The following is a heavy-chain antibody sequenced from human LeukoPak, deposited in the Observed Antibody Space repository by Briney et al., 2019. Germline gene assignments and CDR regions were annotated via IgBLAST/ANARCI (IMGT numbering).Heavy chain of an antibody. CDR1: GGSFSGYF. J-gene: IGHJ4*02. D-gene: IGHD4-11*01. CDR3: ARYYSNYIFAS. CDR2: INHSGST. Sequence: SETLSLTCAVYGGSFSGYFWNWIRQPPGNGLEWIGEINHSGSTNYNPSLKRRVTISVDTSKNQFSLKLSSVTAPDTAVYYCARYYSNYIFASWGQGTLVTVSS. V-gene: IGHV4-34*01.